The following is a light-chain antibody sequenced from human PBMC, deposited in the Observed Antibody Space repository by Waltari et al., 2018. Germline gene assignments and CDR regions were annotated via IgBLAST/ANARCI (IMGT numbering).Light chain of an antibody. V-gene: IGKV3-15*01. CDR1: QSGTNN. CDR3: QQYYDWPPWT. J-gene: IGKJ1*01. Sequence: EIELTQSPATLSVSPGERATLSCRASQSGTNNLAWYQQKPGSAHRLIIYGASARATGIPARFSGRGSGTEFTLTISSLQSEDFAVYYCQQYYDWPPWTFGQGTKVEVK. CDR2: GAS.